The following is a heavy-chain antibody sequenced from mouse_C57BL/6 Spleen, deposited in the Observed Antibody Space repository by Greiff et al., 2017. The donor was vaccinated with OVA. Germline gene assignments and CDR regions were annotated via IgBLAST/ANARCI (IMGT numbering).Heavy chain of an antibody. Sequence: VQLQQPGAELVRPGSSVKLSCKASGYTFTSYWMHWVKQRPIQGLEWIGNIDPSDSETHYNQKFKDKATLTVDKSSSTAYMQLSSLTSEDSAVYYCARRAWEDAMDYWGQGTSVTVSS. CDR1: GYTFTSYW. D-gene: IGHD4-1*01. J-gene: IGHJ4*01. CDR3: ARRAWEDAMDY. V-gene: IGHV1-52*01. CDR2: IDPSDSET.